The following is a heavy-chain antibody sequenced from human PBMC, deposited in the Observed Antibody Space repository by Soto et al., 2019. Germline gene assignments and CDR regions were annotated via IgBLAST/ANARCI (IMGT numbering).Heavy chain of an antibody. V-gene: IGHV3-7*05. Sequence: GSLRLSCAASGFTFSSYWMSWVRQAPGKGLEWVANIKQDGSEKYYVDSVKGRFTISRDNAKNSLYLQMNSLRAEDTAVYYCASIGYYDYIWGGTCYIDTLAQEDVLTISS. J-gene: IGHJ4*02. CDR3: ASIGYYDYIWGGTCYIDT. CDR2: IKQDGSEK. CDR1: GFTFSSYW. D-gene: IGHD3-16*01.